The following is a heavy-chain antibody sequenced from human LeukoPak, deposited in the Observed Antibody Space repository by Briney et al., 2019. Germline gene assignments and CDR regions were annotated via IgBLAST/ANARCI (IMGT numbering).Heavy chain of an antibody. D-gene: IGHD2-21*02. CDR2: IIPIFGTA. Sequence: GASVKVSCKASGSTFSSYAISWVRQAPGQGLEWMGGIIPIFGTANYAQKFQGRVTITADESTSTAYMELSSLRSEDTAVYYCARAPHPCGGDCYSFDYWGQGTLVTVSS. J-gene: IGHJ4*02. CDR1: GSTFSSYA. V-gene: IGHV1-69*13. CDR3: ARAPHPCGGDCYSFDY.